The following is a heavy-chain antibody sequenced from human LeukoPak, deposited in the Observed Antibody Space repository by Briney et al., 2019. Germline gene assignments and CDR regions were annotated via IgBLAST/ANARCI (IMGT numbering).Heavy chain of an antibody. V-gene: IGHV3-30-3*01. CDR2: ISYDGSNK. CDR1: GFTLSSYA. D-gene: IGHD2-15*01. CDR3: ARSGCSGGSCYYYYGMDV. Sequence: GGSLRLSCAASGFTLSSYAMHWVRQAPGKGLEWVAVISYDGSNKYYADSVKGRFTISRDNSKNTLYLQMNSLRAEDTAVYYCARSGCSGGSCYYYYGMDVWGQGTTVTVSS. J-gene: IGHJ6*02.